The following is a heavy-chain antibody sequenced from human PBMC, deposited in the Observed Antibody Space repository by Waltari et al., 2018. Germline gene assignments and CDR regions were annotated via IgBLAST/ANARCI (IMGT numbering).Heavy chain of an antibody. CDR1: GYTFTNFY. D-gene: IGHD2-8*01. V-gene: IGHV1-46*01. J-gene: IGHJ4*02. Sequence: QVQLVQSGAEVEKPGASVKVSCKASGYTFTNFYMHWVRQAPGQGLEWLGIINPVGGGTSYAQSFQGRVTMTRDTSTSTVYMELSSLRSEDTAVYYCARDANGYRGAKFDYWGQGTPVTVSS. CDR3: ARDANGYRGAKFDY. CDR2: INPVGGGT.